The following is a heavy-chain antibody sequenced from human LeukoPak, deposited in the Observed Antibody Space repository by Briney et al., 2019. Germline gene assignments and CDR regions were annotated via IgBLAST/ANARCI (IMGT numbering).Heavy chain of an antibody. V-gene: IGHV3-7*01. Sequence: GGSLRLSCAVSGFTFSNYWMSWVRQAPGKGLEWVANIKQDGSERYYVDSVKGRFTISRDNAKNSLYLQMNSLRAEYTAVYYCARYGGSYYFDNWGQGTLVTVSS. J-gene: IGHJ4*02. CDR2: IKQDGSER. CDR3: ARYGGSYYFDN. CDR1: GFTFSNYW. D-gene: IGHD1-26*01.